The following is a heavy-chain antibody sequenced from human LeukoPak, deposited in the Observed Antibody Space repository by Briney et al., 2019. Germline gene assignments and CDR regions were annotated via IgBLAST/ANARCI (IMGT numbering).Heavy chain of an antibody. CDR2: IYYSGST. CDR3: ASPAVAGMGFWFDP. V-gene: IGHV4-59*01. CDR1: GGSISSYY. D-gene: IGHD6-19*01. J-gene: IGHJ5*02. Sequence: SETLSLTCTVSGGSISSYYWSWLRQPPGKGLEWIGYIYYSGSTNYNPSLKSRVTISVDTSKNQFSLKLSSVTAADTAVYYCASPAVAGMGFWFDPWGQGTLVTVSP.